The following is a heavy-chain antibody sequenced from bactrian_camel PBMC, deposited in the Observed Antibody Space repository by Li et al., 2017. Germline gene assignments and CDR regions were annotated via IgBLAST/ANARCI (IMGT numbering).Heavy chain of an antibody. CDR1: GFTFNRYD. D-gene: IGHD3*01. CDR3: AAGWGCTERPGINY. J-gene: IGHJ4*01. CDR2: IGSAGGST. V-gene: IGHV3S40*01. Sequence: VQLVESGGGLVQPGGSLRLSCAASGFTFNRYDMNWVRQAPGKGLERVSSIGSAGGSTYYYTDSVKGRFTISRDNAKNTLYLQLNSLKTEDTAMYYCAAGWGCTERPGINYWGQGTQVTVS.